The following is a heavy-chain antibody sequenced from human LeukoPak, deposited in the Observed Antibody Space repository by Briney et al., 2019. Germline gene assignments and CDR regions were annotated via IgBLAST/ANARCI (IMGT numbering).Heavy chain of an antibody. V-gene: IGHV3-21*01. CDR3: ASRPLDYGDDDAFDI. Sequence: GGSLRLSCAASGFTFSTYNMNWVRQAPGKGLEWVSSISGSSSYIYYADSVKGRFTISRDNAKNSLYLQMNSLRAEDTAVYYCASRPLDYGDDDAFDIWGQGTMVTVSS. J-gene: IGHJ3*02. D-gene: IGHD4-17*01. CDR2: ISGSSSYI. CDR1: GFTFSTYN.